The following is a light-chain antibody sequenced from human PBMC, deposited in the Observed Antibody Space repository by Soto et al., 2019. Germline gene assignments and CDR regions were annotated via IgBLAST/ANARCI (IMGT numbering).Light chain of an antibody. CDR2: WAS. Sequence: DIVMTQSPDSLTVSLGQRATINCKSSQSVLYNPNNKNYLAWFQQTPGQPPKLLIYWASNRESGVPDRFSGGRSGIDFTLTISSPPPEEVAVYYCHQYASSPWTFGHGTKVAI. CDR1: QSVLYNPNNKNY. CDR3: HQYASSPWT. V-gene: IGKV4-1*01. J-gene: IGKJ1*01.